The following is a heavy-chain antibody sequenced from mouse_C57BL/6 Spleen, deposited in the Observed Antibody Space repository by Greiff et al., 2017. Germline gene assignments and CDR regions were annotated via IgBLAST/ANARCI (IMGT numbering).Heavy chain of an antibody. J-gene: IGHJ2*01. CDR3: ARAYGSSYYFDY. CDR2: IDPSDSYT. V-gene: IGHV1-50*01. CDR1: GYTFTSYW. Sequence: QVQLQQPGAELVKPGASVNLSCKASGYTFTSYWMQWVKQRPGQGLEWIGEIDPSDSYTNYNQKFKGKATLTVDTSSSTAYMQLSSLTSEDSAVYYCARAYGSSYYFDYWGQGTTLTVSS. D-gene: IGHD1-1*01.